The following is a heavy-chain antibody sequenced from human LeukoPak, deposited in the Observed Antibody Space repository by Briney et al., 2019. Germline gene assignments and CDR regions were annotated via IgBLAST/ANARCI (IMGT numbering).Heavy chain of an antibody. CDR3: ARSAARLRYYYAMDV. CDR1: GFSVSNTY. Sequence: QSGRSLRLSCAASGFSVSNTYMSWVRQAPGKGLEWVSVIYSGDSGVSTYYADSVKGRFAISRHNSKNTLYLQMSSLRAEDTAVYFCARSAARLRYYYAMDVWGQGTTVTVCS. CDR2: IYSGDSGVST. D-gene: IGHD6-6*01. V-gene: IGHV3-53*04. J-gene: IGHJ6*02.